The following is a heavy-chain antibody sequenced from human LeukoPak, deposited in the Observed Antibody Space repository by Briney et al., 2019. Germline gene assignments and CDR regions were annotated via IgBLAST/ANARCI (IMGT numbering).Heavy chain of an antibody. D-gene: IGHD3-10*01. J-gene: IGHJ6*02. CDR2: INHSGST. CDR3: ARQDGSGTYYYYYGMDV. CDR1: GGSFSGYY. Sequence: SETLSLTCAVYGGSFSGYYWSWIRQPPGKGLEWIGEINHSGSTNYNPSLKSRVTISVDTSKNQFSLKLSSVTAADTAVYYCARQDGSGTYYYYYGMDVWGQGTTVTVSS. V-gene: IGHV4-34*01.